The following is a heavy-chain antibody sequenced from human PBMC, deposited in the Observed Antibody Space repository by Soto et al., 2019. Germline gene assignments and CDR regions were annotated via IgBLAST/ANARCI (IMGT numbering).Heavy chain of an antibody. Sequence: PGGSLRLSCAASGFTFSSYSMNWVRQAPGKGLEWVSSISSSSSYIYYADSVKGRFTISRDNAKNSLYLQMNSLRAEDTAVYYCAAKLLWFGELPHYWGQGTLVTVSS. J-gene: IGHJ4*02. D-gene: IGHD3-10*01. CDR2: ISSSSSYI. CDR3: AAKLLWFGELPHY. V-gene: IGHV3-21*01. CDR1: GFTFSSYS.